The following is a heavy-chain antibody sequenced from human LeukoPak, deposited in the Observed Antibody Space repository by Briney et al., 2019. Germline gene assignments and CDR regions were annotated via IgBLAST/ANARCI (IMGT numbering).Heavy chain of an antibody. CDR1: GGSISSGGYY. CDR3: ARVLGIHDAFDI. D-gene: IGHD1-14*01. V-gene: IGHV4-31*03. Sequence: SETLSLTCTVSGGSISSGGYYWSWIRQHPGKGLEWIGYIHYSGSTYYNPSLKSRVTISVDTSKNQFSLKLSSVTAADTAVYYCARVLGIHDAFDIWGQGTMVTVSS. CDR2: IHYSGST. J-gene: IGHJ3*02.